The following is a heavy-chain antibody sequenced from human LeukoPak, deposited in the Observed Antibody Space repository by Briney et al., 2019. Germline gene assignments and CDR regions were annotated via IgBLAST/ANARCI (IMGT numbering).Heavy chain of an antibody. J-gene: IGHJ3*02. CDR2: IRSKKYGGTT. Sequence: GGSLTLPCRRCGFPYWVFAVMGVPAARGRAGEGRGFIRSKKYGGTTEYAASVKGKYTISRNDSKSIASLQMNSMKTEDTDVYYCTKKPYYYYSSLYYHRAFYIWGQGKMAAVSS. D-gene: IGHD3-22*01. CDR1: GFPYWVFA. CDR3: TKKPYYYYSSLYYHRAFYI. V-gene: IGHV3-49*04.